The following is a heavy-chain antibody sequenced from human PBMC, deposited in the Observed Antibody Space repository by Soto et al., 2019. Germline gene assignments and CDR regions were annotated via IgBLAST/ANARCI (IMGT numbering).Heavy chain of an antibody. CDR3: ARLYYDYV. D-gene: IGHD3-3*01. CDR2: VSLDSDTI. J-gene: IGHJ4*02. CDR1: GYDFRTYS. V-gene: IGHV3-48*02. Sequence: PGGSLRLSCRASGYDFRTYSMNWVRQAPGQGLEWIAYVSLDSDTIQYADSVKGRFTISRDDAENSLYLQMDSLRDEDTATYYCARLYYDYVWGQGTLVTVSS.